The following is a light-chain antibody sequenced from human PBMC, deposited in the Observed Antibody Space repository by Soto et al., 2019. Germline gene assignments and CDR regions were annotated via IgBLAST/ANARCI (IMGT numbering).Light chain of an antibody. V-gene: IGKV3-20*01. CDR2: GAS. J-gene: IGKJ4*01. Sequence: VLTQSPGTLSLSPGERATLSCRASQTVTSNFLAWYQEKPGQPHRLLIYGASSRATGIPDRFSGSGSGTVFALAISRLEPEDYVVYYCRQYGRSLGFAFGGGTKVEIK. CDR3: RQYGRSLGFA. CDR1: QTVTSNF.